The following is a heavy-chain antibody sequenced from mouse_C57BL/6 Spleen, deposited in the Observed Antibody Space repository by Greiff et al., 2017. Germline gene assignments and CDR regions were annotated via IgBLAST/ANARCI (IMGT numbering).Heavy chain of an antibody. V-gene: IGHV1-7*01. CDR3: ARGDYEYLYCDY. CDR1: GYTFTSYW. Sequence: QVHVKQSGAELAKPGASVKLSCKASGYTFTSYWMHWVKQRPGQGLEWIGYINPSSGYTKYNQKFKDKATLTADKSSSTAYMQLSSLTYEDSAVYYCARGDYEYLYCDYWGQGTTLTVSS. CDR2: INPSSGYT. J-gene: IGHJ2*01. D-gene: IGHD2-4*01.